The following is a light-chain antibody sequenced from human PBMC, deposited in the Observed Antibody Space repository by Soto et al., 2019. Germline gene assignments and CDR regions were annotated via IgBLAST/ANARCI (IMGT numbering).Light chain of an antibody. Sequence: VVTQSPATLSVSPGERATLSCRASQSVSTNLAWHQQKPGQAPRLLIYGTSTRATGVPARFSGSGSGTDFTLTIGRLEPEDLAVYYCQQYDSSPRTFGQGTKVDIK. CDR3: QQYDSSPRT. CDR1: QSVSTN. CDR2: GTS. J-gene: IGKJ1*01. V-gene: IGKV3-15*01.